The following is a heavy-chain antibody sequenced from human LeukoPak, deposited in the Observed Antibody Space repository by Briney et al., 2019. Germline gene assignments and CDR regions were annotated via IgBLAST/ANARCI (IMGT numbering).Heavy chain of an antibody. CDR3: ARRWDYYDSSGYYTAGAFDI. CDR2: IYPGDSDT. V-gene: IGHV5-51*01. J-gene: IGHJ3*02. CDR1: GYSFTSYW. D-gene: IGHD3-22*01. Sequence: GESLKISCKGSGYSFTSYWIGWVRQMPGKGLGWMGIIYPGDSDTRYSPSFQGQVTISADKSISTAYLQWSSPKASDTAMYYCARRWDYYDSSGYYTAGAFDIWGQGTMVTVSS.